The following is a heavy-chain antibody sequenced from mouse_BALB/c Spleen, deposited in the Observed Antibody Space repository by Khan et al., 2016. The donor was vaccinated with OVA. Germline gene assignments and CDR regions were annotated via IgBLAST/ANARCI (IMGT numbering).Heavy chain of an antibody. V-gene: IGHV3-2*02. D-gene: IGHD1-1*02. CDR2: ISYIGST. CDR1: GYSITSDYA. CDR3: ARRAYYANWYFDV. J-gene: IGHJ1*01. Sequence: VQLVESGPGLVKPSQSLSLTCTVTGYSITSDYAWNWIRQFPGNKLEWMGYISYIGSTNYNPSLKSRISITRDTSKNQFFLQLNSVTTGDTATYYCARRAYYANWYFDVWGAGTTVTGSS.